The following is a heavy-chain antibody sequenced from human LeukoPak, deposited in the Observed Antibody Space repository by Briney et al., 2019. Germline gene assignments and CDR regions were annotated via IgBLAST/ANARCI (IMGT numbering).Heavy chain of an antibody. CDR3: ARWSSYYDSSGYSY. V-gene: IGHV1-2*06. Sequence: ASVKVSCKASGYTFTGYYMHWVRQAPGQGLEWMGRINPNSGGTNYAQKFQGRVTMTRDTSTSTAYMELSRLRSDDTAVYYCARWSSYYDSSGYSYWGQGTLVTVSS. D-gene: IGHD3-22*01. J-gene: IGHJ4*02. CDR1: GYTFTGYY. CDR2: INPNSGGT.